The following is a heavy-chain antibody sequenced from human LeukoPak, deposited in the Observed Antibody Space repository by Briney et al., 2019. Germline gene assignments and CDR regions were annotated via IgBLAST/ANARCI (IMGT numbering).Heavy chain of an antibody. CDR1: GLTFSRYA. CDR2: IFSDRSDK. D-gene: IGHD1-26*01. CDR3: ARDNADRNMGNAFDY. J-gene: IGHJ4*02. Sequence: GGSLRLSCVASGLTFSRYAMHWVRQAPGKGLEWVSDIFSDRSDKFYADSVRGRFTISRDDSKNTLYLQISSLRVEDTALYYCARDNADRNMGNAFDYWGQGTLVTVSS. V-gene: IGHV3-30*04.